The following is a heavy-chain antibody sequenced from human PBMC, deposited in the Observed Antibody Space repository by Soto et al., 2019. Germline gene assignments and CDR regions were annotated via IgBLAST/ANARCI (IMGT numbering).Heavy chain of an antibody. V-gene: IGHV1-3*01. CDR1: GYTFTSYG. Sequence: ASVKVSCKASGYTFTSYGISWVRQAPGQGLEWMGWINAGNGNTKYSQKFQGRVTITRDTSASTAYMELSSLRSEDTAVYYCARGHSGYDGVYWGQGTLVTVSS. CDR3: ARGHSGYDGVY. J-gene: IGHJ4*02. CDR2: INAGNGNT. D-gene: IGHD5-12*01.